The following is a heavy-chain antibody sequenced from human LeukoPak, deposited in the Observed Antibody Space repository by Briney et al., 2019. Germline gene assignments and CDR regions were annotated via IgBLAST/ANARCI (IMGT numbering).Heavy chain of an antibody. CDR2: IKQDGSEK. CDR1: GFTFSSYW. CDR3: ARAGGLSWLQEPPSFDY. Sequence: GGSLRLSCAASGFTFSSYWMSWVRQAPGKGLEWVANIKQDGSEKYYVDSVKGRFTISRDNAKNSLYLQMNSLRAEDTAVYYCARAGGLSWLQEPPSFDYWGQGTLVTVSS. V-gene: IGHV3-7*01. J-gene: IGHJ4*02. D-gene: IGHD5-24*01.